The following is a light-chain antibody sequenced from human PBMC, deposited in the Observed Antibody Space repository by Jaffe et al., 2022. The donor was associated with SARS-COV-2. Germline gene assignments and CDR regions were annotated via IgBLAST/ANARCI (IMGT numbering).Light chain of an antibody. Sequence: EIVLTQSPVTLSLSPGERVTLSCRASQSVSSYLAWYQQKPGQAPRLLIYDASNRATGIPARFSGGGSGTDFTLTISSLEPEDFAVYYCQQRSSWPALTFGGGTKVEIK. CDR3: QQRSSWPALT. V-gene: IGKV3-11*01. CDR1: QSVSSY. CDR2: DAS. J-gene: IGKJ4*01.